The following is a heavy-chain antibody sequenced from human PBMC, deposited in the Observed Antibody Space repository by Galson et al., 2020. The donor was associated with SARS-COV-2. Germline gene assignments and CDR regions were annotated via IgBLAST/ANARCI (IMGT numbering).Heavy chain of an antibody. CDR2: INPNTGGT. CDR3: AREKEMATFNCFDF. V-gene: IGHV1-2*04. Sequence: ASVKVSCKTSGYTFTAYYIHWVRQAPGQGLEWMGWINPNTGGTNYAQKFQGWVTMTRDTSISTAYMALSRLKSDDTAVYYCAREKEMATFNCFDFWGQGTLVTVSS. CDR1: GYTFTAYY. J-gene: IGHJ4*02. D-gene: IGHD5-12*01.